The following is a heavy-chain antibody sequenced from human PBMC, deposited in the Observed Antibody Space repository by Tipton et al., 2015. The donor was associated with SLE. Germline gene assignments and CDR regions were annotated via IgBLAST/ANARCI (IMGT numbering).Heavy chain of an antibody. J-gene: IGHJ6*02. CDR1: GFMFSHYW. Sequence: GSLRLSCAASGFMFSHYWMTWLRQAPGKGLEWVANIRQDGREIYHLDSVKGRFTISRDNAKNSLYLQMNSLRVEDTAVYYCSRGHWGMDVRGQGTTVTVFS. V-gene: IGHV3-7*01. CDR3: SRGHWGMDV. CDR2: IRQDGREI.